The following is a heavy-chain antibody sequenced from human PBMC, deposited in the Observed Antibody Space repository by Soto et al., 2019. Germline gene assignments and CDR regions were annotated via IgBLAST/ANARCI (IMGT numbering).Heavy chain of an antibody. D-gene: IGHD2-2*02. CDR1: GFMFSCCA. V-gene: IGHV3-23*01. J-gene: IGHJ2*01. CDR2: IHGDGDYS. CDR3: AKKRGAGDYTNWSFAV. Sequence: EVQLLDSGGGLVQPGGSLRLSCAASGFMFSCCAMSWVRQAPGKGLEWVSTIHGDGDYSHYTDSVEGRFTISRDNSRNALYPKWDSLGADDTATYYCAKKRGAGDYTNWSFAVWGRGTLVAISS.